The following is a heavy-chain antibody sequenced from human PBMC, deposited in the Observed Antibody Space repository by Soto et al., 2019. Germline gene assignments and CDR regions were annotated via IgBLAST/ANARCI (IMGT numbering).Heavy chain of an antibody. J-gene: IGHJ6*03. V-gene: IGHV1-69*08. CDR3: AKSLGFVDHAYMDV. Sequence: QVQLVQSGAEVKKPGSSVKVSCEASGGSFTSYIFTWVRQAPGQGLEWMGRIILIQGTADYALKFQDRVTITADKSTNTAYMQLRSLRPEDTALYYCAKSLGFVDHAYMDVWGKGTAVTVSS. CDR1: GGSFTSYI. CDR2: IILIQGTA. D-gene: IGHD3-16*01.